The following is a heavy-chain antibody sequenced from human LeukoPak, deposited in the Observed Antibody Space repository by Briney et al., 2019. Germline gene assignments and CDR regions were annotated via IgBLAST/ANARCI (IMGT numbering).Heavy chain of an antibody. CDR1: GFTVSSKY. CDR3: ARSAVVTDYDY. J-gene: IGHJ4*02. CDR2: TYSGGST. V-gene: IGHV3-53*01. Sequence: PGGSLRLSCAASGFTVSSKYMSWVRQAPGKGLEWVSVTYSGGSTYYADSVKGRFTISRDNSKNTLYLQMNSLRAEDTAVYYCARSAVVTDYDYWGQGTLVTVSS. D-gene: IGHD2-21*02.